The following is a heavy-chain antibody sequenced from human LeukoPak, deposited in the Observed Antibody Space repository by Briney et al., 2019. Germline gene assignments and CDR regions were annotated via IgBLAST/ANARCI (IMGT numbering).Heavy chain of an antibody. D-gene: IGHD1-20*01. CDR2: IYSGGST. CDR3: ARVRNNWNDGYYYGMDV. Sequence: GGSLRLSCAASGFTVSSNYMGWVRQAPGKGLEWVSVIYSGGSTYYADSVKGRFTISRDNSKNTLYLQMNSLRAEDTAVYYCARVRNNWNDGYYYGMDVWGQGTTVTASS. J-gene: IGHJ6*02. V-gene: IGHV3-66*01. CDR1: GFTVSSNY.